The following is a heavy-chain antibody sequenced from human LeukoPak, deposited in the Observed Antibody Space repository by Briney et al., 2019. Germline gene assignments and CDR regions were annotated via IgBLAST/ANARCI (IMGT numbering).Heavy chain of an antibody. CDR1: GYTFTGYY. J-gene: IGHJ4*02. V-gene: IGHV1-2*02. CDR2: INPNSGGT. D-gene: IGHD2-2*01. Sequence: ASAKVSCKASGYTFTGYYMHWVRQAPGQGLEWMGWINPNSGGTNYAQKFQGRVTMTRDTSISTAYMELSRLRSDDTAVYYCVKRFAVPAARDFDYWGQGTLVTVSS. CDR3: VKRFAVPAARDFDY.